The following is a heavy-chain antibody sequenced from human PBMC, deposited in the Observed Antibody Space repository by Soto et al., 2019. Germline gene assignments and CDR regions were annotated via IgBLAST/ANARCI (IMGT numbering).Heavy chain of an antibody. CDR1: GFTFSSYS. J-gene: IGHJ4*02. CDR2: ISSSSSYI. Sequence: GGSLRLSCAASGFTFSSYSMNWVRQAPGKGLEWVSSISSSSSYIYYADSVKGRFTISRDNAKNSLYLQMNSLRAEDTAVYYCARVFSGSNQADYWGQGTLVTVSS. V-gene: IGHV3-21*01. CDR3: ARVFSGSNQADY.